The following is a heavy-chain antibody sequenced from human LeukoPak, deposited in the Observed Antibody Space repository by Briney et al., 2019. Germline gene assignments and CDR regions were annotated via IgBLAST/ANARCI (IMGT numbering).Heavy chain of an antibody. J-gene: IGHJ3*02. V-gene: IGHV4-38-2*02. CDR3: ARGSLHPTYADI. D-gene: IGHD1-1*01. CDR2: IYHSGST. Sequence: SETLSLTCTVSGYSISSGYYWGWIRQPPGKGLEWIGSIYHSGSTYYNPSLKSRVTISVDTSKNQFSLKLSSVTAADTAVYYCARGSLHPTYADIWGQGTMVTVSS. CDR1: GYSISSGYY.